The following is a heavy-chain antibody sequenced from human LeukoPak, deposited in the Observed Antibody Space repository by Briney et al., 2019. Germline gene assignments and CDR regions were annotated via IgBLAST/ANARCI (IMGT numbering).Heavy chain of an antibody. CDR1: GYTFTGYY. CDR3: ARDVYYDSSGYYNLDY. D-gene: IGHD3-22*01. V-gene: IGHV1-69*13. CDR2: IIPIFGTA. J-gene: IGHJ4*02. Sequence: SVKVSCKASGYTFTGYYMHWVRQAPGQGLEWMGGIIPIFGTANYAQKFQGRVTITADESTSTAYMELSSLRSEDTAVYYCARDVYYDSSGYYNLDYWGQGTLVTVSS.